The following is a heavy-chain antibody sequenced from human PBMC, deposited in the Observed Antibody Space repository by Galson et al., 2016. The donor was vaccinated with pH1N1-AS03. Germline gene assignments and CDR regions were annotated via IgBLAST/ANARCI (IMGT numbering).Heavy chain of an antibody. CDR1: GGSVSSGHYY. J-gene: IGHJ4*02. CDR3: ARLWFYGPYYFDY. V-gene: IGHV4-61*01. Sequence: TCTVSGGSVSSGHYYWSWIRQPPGKGLEWIGYIYHSGSTNYNPSLRSRVTISVDTSKNQFSLKLSSVTAADTAIYYCARLWFYGPYYFDYWGQGTLVTVSS. D-gene: IGHD2/OR15-2a*01. CDR2: IYHSGST.